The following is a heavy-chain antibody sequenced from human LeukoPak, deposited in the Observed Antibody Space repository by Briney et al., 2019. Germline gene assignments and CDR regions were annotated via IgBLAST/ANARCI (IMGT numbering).Heavy chain of an antibody. J-gene: IGHJ5*02. V-gene: IGHV1-69*02. D-gene: IGHD3-3*01. CDR2: IIPILGIA. CDR1: GGTFSSYT. Sequence: SVKVSCKASGGTFSSYTISWVRQAPGQGLEWMGRIIPILGIANYAQKFQGRVTITADKSTSTAYMELSSLRSEDTAVYYCARGWGGLRFLEWSHKGYWFDPWGQGTLVTVSS. CDR3: ARGWGGLRFLEWSHKGYWFDP.